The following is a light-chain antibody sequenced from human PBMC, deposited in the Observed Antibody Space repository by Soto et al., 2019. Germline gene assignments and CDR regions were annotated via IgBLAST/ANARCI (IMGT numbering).Light chain of an antibody. J-gene: IGKJ2*01. CDR2: DAS. Sequence: DIQMTQSPSTLSASVGDRVTITCRASQSINSWLAWYQQKPGKAPKLLIYDASSLKSGVPSRFSGSGSGTEFTLTISSLQPDDFATYYCQQYNRLLYTFGQGTKLEIK. V-gene: IGKV1-5*01. CDR1: QSINSW. CDR3: QQYNRLLYT.